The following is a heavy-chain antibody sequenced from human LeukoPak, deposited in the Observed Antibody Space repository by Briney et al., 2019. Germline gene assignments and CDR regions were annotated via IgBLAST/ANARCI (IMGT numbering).Heavy chain of an antibody. D-gene: IGHD6-19*01. CDR2: ISYDGSNK. J-gene: IGHJ4*02. Sequence: GRSLRLSCAASGFTFSSYAMHWVRQAPGKGLEWVAVISYDGSNKYYADSVKGRFTISRDNSKNTLYLQMNSLRAEDTAVYYCARDSARIAVAAEGADYWGQGTLVTVSS. CDR1: GFTFSSYA. V-gene: IGHV3-30-3*01. CDR3: ARDSARIAVAAEGADY.